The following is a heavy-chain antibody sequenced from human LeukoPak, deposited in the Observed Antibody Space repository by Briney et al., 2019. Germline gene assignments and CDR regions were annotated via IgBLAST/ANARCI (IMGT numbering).Heavy chain of an antibody. D-gene: IGHD3-16*01. Sequence: GGSLRLSSAASGFTFSGYTMNWVRQAPGKGPEWISYISGTGRKTYYADSVKGRFTISRDNARNSLFLQMKSVRVEDTAVYFCARGDPGVGDYEGAWFDPWGQGTLVTVSS. CDR1: GFTFSGYT. J-gene: IGHJ5*02. V-gene: IGHV3-48*01. CDR3: ARGDPGVGDYEGAWFDP. CDR2: ISGTGRKT.